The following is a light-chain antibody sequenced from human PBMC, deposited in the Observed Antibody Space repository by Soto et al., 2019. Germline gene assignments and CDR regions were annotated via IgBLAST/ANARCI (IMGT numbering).Light chain of an antibody. CDR1: SSDVGGYNF. Sequence: QSVLTQPASVYGSPVQSITISCTGTSSDVGGYNFVSWYQQHPGKVPKLMIFDVNRRPSGVSDRFSGSKSGNTASLTISGLQAEDEGDYYCCSYTSSSTHVFGSGTKRTVL. V-gene: IGLV2-14*03. CDR2: DVN. CDR3: CSYTSSSTHV. J-gene: IGLJ1*01.